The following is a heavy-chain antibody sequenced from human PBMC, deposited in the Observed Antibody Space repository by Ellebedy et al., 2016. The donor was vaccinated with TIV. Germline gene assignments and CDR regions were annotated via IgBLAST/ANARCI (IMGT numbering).Heavy chain of an antibody. CDR3: ARDVIRAVAGKSGMDV. Sequence: SETLSLXXTVSGGSFSSRSYSWGWIRQPPGKGLEWIGSIYYSGSTHYNPSLESRVTISVDTSKNQFSLKLNSVTAADTAVYYCARDVIRAVAGKSGMDVWGQGTTVAVSS. D-gene: IGHD6-19*01. CDR1: GGSFSSRSYS. J-gene: IGHJ6*02. CDR2: IYYSGST. V-gene: IGHV4-39*07.